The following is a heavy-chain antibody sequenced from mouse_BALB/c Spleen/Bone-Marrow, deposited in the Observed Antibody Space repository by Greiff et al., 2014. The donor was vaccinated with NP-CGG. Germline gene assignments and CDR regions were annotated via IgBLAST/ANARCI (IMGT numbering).Heavy chain of an antibody. CDR2: ILYSGST. D-gene: IGHD1-1*01. CDR3: ARIYYGSSYDY. J-gene: IGHJ2*01. Sequence: EVKLMESGPDLVKPSQSLSLTCTVTGYSITSGYSCHWIRQFPGNKLEWMGYILYSGSTNYNPSLKSRISITRDTSKNQFFLQLISLTTEDTATYYCARIYYGSSYDYWGQGTTLTVSS. CDR1: GYSITSGYS. V-gene: IGHV3-1*02.